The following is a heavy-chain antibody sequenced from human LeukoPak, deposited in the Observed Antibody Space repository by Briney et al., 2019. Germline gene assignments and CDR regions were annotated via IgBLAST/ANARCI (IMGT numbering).Heavy chain of an antibody. CDR3: AYYDFWSGDPAFDI. V-gene: IGHV4-30-4*08. Sequence: SQTLSLTCTVSGGSISRGDYYWSWIRQPPGTGLEWIGYIYYNGSTYYNPSLKSQVTISVDTSKNQFSLKLSSVTAADTAVYYCAYYDFWSGDPAFDIWGQGTMVTVSS. D-gene: IGHD3-3*01. J-gene: IGHJ3*02. CDR1: GGSISRGDYY. CDR2: IYYNGST.